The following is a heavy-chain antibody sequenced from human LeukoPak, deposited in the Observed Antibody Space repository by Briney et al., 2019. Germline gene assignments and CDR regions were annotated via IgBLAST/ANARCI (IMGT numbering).Heavy chain of an antibody. J-gene: IGHJ4*02. V-gene: IGHV4-34*01. D-gene: IGHD3-10*01. CDR1: GGSFSGYY. Sequence: SESLSLTCAVYGGSFSGYYWSWIRQPPGKGLEWIGEINHSGSTNYNPSLKSRVTISVDTSKNQFSLKLSSVTAADTAVYYCARVGYGSGSYFVRSLFEYWGQGTLVTVSS. CDR2: INHSGST. CDR3: ARVGYGSGSYFVRSLFEY.